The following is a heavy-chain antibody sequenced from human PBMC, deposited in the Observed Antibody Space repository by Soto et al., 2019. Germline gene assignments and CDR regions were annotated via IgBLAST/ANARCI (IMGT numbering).Heavy chain of an antibody. CDR1: GFTFSNYW. Sequence: EVQLVESGGGLVQPGGSLRLSCAASGFTFSNYWMHWVRRAPGKGLVWVSRINIDGITTTYADSVKGRFSISRDNAKNTLYLQMNRLRADDTAVYYCAREREYQLLYNWFDPWGQGTLVTVSS. CDR2: INIDGITT. J-gene: IGHJ5*02. D-gene: IGHD2-2*01. V-gene: IGHV3-74*01. CDR3: AREREYQLLYNWFDP.